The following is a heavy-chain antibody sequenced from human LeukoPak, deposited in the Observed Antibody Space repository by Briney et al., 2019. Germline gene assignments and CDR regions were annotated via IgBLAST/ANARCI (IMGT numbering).Heavy chain of an antibody. D-gene: IGHD6-19*01. V-gene: IGHV6-1*01. CDR2: TYYRSKWYN. CDR3: ARAPTPIIAVAGSFDY. Sequence: SQTLSLTCAISGDSVSNNSAAWNWVRQSPSRGLEWLGRTYYRSKWYNDYAVSVKSRITINPDTSKNQFSLQVNSVTPEDTAVYYCARAPTPIIAVAGSFDYWGQGTLVTVSS. CDR1: GDSVSNNSAA. J-gene: IGHJ4*02.